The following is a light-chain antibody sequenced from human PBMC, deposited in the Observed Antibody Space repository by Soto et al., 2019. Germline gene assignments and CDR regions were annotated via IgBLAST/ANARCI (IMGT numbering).Light chain of an antibody. Sequence: QSVLTQPASVSGSPGQSITISCTGTSSDVGGYNYVSWYQQHPGKAPKLMIYNVSNRPSGVSNRFSGSKSGNTASLTISGLQAEDEGHYYCSSFTSTNTVLFGGGTKLPVL. CDR3: SSFTSTNTVL. CDR1: SSDVGGYNY. CDR2: NVS. J-gene: IGLJ2*01. V-gene: IGLV2-14*01.